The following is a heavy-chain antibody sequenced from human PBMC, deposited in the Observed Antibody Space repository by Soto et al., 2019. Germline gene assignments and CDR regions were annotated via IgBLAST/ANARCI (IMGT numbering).Heavy chain of an antibody. D-gene: IGHD2-15*01. J-gene: IGHJ6*02. CDR2: IYHSGST. Sequence: SETMSLTCAVSGGSISSSNWWSWVRQPPGKGLEWIGEIYHSGSTNYNPSLKSRVTISVDKSKNQFSLKLSSVTAADTAVYYCARDLHCSGGSCYGYYYYGMDVWGQGTTVTVSS. CDR3: ARDLHCSGGSCYGYYYYGMDV. V-gene: IGHV4-4*02. CDR1: GGSISSSNW.